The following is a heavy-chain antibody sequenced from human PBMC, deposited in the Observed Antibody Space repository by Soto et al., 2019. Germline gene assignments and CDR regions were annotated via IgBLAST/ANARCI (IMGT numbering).Heavy chain of an antibody. D-gene: IGHD7-27*01. CDR2: VSKDGGTT. CDR1: GFSFSSFG. J-gene: IGHJ6*02. V-gene: IGHV3-30*18. CDR3: AKVFLQDWGQDYYYGMDV. Sequence: GGSLRLSCAASGFSFSSFGMHWVRQAPGKGLEWVAVVSKDGGTTYYADSVKGRLTISRDNSKNMLYLQMSSLRAEDTALYYCAKVFLQDWGQDYYYGMDVWGQGTTVTVSS.